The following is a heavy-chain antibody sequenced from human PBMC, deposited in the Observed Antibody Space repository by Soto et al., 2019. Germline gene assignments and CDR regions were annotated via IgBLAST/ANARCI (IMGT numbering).Heavy chain of an antibody. CDR2: IWYDGSNK. Sequence: LRLSCAASGFTFSSYGMHWVRQAPGKGLEWVAVIWYDGSNKYYADSVKGRFTISRDNSKNTLYLQMNSLRAEDTAVYYCARDETGYSSSWLYYYYYGMDVWGQGTTVTVSS. D-gene: IGHD6-13*01. CDR3: ARDETGYSSSWLYYYYYGMDV. V-gene: IGHV3-33*01. J-gene: IGHJ6*02. CDR1: GFTFSSYG.